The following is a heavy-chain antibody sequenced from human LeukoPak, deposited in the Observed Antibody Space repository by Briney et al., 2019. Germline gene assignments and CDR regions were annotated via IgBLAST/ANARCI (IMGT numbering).Heavy chain of an antibody. J-gene: IGHJ3*02. V-gene: IGHV4-30-2*01. CDR1: GGSISSGGYS. CDR3: ARGEREFDAFGI. CDR2: IYHSGST. D-gene: IGHD3-10*01. Sequence: SETLSLTCAVSGGSISSGGYSWSWIRQPPGKGLEWIGYIYHSGSTYYNPSLKSRVTISVDRSKNQFSLKLSSVTAADTAVYYCARGEREFDAFGIWGQGTMVTVSS.